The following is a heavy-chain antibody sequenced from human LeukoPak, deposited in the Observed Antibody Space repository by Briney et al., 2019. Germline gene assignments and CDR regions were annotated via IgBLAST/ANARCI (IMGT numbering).Heavy chain of an antibody. CDR3: AKDLERYSYGLSRAFDI. D-gene: IGHD5-18*01. Sequence: PGGSLRLSCAASGFTFSNYAMTWVRQAPGKGLEWVSGISWNSGSIGYADSVKGRFTISRDNAKNSLYLQMNSLRAEDTALYYCAKDLERYSYGLSRAFDIWGQGTMVTVSS. V-gene: IGHV3-9*01. CDR2: ISWNSGSI. J-gene: IGHJ3*02. CDR1: GFTFSNYA.